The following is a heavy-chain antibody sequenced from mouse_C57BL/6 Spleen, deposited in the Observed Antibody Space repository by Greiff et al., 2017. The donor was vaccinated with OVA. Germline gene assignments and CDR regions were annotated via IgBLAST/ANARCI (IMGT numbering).Heavy chain of an antibody. CDR3: AVITTVVDFDY. V-gene: IGHV1-50*01. J-gene: IGHJ2*01. D-gene: IGHD1-1*01. CDR2: IDPSDSYT. CDR1: GYTFTSYW. Sequence: QVQLQQSGAELVKPGASVKLSCKASGYTFTSYWMQWVKQRPGQGLEWIGEIDPSDSYTNYNQKFKGKATLTVDTSSSTAYMQLSSLTSEDSAVYYCAVITTVVDFDYWGQGTTLTVSS.